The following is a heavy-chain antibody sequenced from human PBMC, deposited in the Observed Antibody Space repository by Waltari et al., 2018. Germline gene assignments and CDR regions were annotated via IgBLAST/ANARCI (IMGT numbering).Heavy chain of an antibody. Sequence: QVQLQESGPGLVKPSETLSLTCTVSGGSISSYYWSWIRQPAGKGLEWIGYIYYSGSTYYNPSLKSRVTISVDTSKNQFSLKLSSVTAADTAVYYCATTPDTYYYGSGSYDYWGQGTLVTVSS. CDR1: GGSISSYY. V-gene: IGHV4-59*06. J-gene: IGHJ4*02. CDR2: IYYSGST. D-gene: IGHD3-10*01. CDR3: ATTPDTYYYGSGSYDY.